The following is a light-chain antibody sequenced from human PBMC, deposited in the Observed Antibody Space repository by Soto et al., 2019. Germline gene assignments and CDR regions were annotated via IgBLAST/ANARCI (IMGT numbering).Light chain of an antibody. J-gene: IGLJ1*01. CDR1: NSDVGGSTY. V-gene: IGLV2-14*01. Sequence: QSALTQPASVSGSPGQSITISCTGTNSDVGGSTYVSWYQHHPGEAPKLLIYDVTNRPSGVSNRFSGSKSGNTASPTISGLQAEDEDDYYCSAYRSSSTLQFVFGTGTKLTVL. CDR2: DVT. CDR3: SAYRSSSTLQFV.